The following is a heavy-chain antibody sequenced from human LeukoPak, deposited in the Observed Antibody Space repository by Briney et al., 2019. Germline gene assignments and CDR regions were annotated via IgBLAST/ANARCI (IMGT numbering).Heavy chain of an antibody. CDR3: ARVGYCSGGTCYGAIDY. V-gene: IGHV1-69*04. J-gene: IGHJ4*02. CDR2: IIPLLGVA. Sequence: GASVKVSCKASGYTFTGYYMHWVRQAPGQGLEWMGRIIPLLGVANYAQNFQGRVTITADISTSTAYMELSSLISEDTAVYYCARVGYCSGGTCYGAIDYWGQGTLVTVSS. CDR1: GYTFTGYY. D-gene: IGHD2-15*01.